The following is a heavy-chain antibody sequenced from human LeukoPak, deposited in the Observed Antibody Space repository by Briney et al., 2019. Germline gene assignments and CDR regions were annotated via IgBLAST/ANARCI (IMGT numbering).Heavy chain of an antibody. CDR2: IYRDGSTT. J-gene: IGHJ4*02. CDR1: GFFFSRYW. Sequence: GGSLLLSCAASGFFFSRYWMYWGRQAPGTGLKGVSRIYRDGSTTYDADSVRRRFTISRHNSKNTLYLQMNSLRAEDTAVYYCARGPSGYHNLGGQGTLVTVSS. D-gene: IGHD5-12*01. V-gene: IGHV3-74*01. CDR3: ARGPSGYHNL.